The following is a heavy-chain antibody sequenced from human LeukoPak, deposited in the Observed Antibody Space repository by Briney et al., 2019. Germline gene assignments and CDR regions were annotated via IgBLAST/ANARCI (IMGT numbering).Heavy chain of an antibody. J-gene: IGHJ4*02. Sequence: GTSVKVSCKASGFTFTSSAMQWVRQARGQRLEWIGWIVVGSGNTNYAQKFQERVTITRDMSTSTAYMKLSSLRSEDTAVYYCAAFIVATSNFVDYWGQGTLVTVSS. V-gene: IGHV1-58*02. CDR1: GFTFTSSA. D-gene: IGHD5-12*01. CDR3: AAFIVATSNFVDY. CDR2: IVVGSGNT.